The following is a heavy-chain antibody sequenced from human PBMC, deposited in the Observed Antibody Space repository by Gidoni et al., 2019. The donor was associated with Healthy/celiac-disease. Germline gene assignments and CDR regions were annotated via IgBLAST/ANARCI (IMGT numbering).Heavy chain of an antibody. CDR1: GYTFTGYY. CDR2: INPNSGGT. Sequence: QVQLVQSGAEVKKPGASVKVSCKASGYTFTGYYMHWVRQAPGQGLEWMGWINPNSGGTNYAQKFQGRVTMTRDTSISTAYMELSRLRSDDTAVYYCARGDHSSGWYSPSYYFDYWGQGTLVTVSS. V-gene: IGHV1-2*02. D-gene: IGHD6-19*01. CDR3: ARGDHSSGWYSPSYYFDY. J-gene: IGHJ4*02.